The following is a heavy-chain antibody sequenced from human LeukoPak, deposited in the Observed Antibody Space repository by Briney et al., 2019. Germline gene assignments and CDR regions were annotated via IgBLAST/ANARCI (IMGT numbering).Heavy chain of an antibody. CDR2: ISYDGSNK. V-gene: IGHV3-30-3*01. J-gene: IGHJ3*02. CDR1: GFTSSSYA. Sequence: GRSLRLSCAASGFTSSSYAMHWVRQAPGKGLEWVAVISYDGSNKYYADSVKGRFTISRDNSKNTLYLQMNSLRAEDTAVYYCARWSDDAFDIWGQGTMVTVSS. CDR3: ARWSDDAFDI.